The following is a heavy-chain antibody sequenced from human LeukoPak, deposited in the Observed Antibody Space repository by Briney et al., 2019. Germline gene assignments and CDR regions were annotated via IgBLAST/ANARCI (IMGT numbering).Heavy chain of an antibody. J-gene: IGHJ6*03. CDR2: ISNSGDRI. CDR3: ARGQRAHVEWYYYMDV. Sequence: QPGGSLRLSCTTSGFMSTLYSMSWVRQSPGKGLELISYISNSGDRIYYADSVKGRFTISRDNVKNSLYLQMNSLRADDTAVYYCARGQRAHVEWYYYMDVWGKGTTVTVSS. D-gene: IGHD1-26*01. V-gene: IGHV3-48*01. CDR1: GFMSTLYS.